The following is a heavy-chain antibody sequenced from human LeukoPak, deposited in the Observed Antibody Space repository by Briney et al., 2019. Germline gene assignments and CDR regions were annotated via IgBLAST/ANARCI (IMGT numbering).Heavy chain of an antibody. D-gene: IGHD3-22*01. CDR1: GGSISSYY. CDR2: IYTSGST. Sequence: SETLSLTCTVSGGSISSYYWSWIRQPAGKGLEWIGRIYTSGSTNYNPSLKSRVTMSVDTSKNQFSLKLSSVTAADTAVYYCARSGYYYDSSGYVCWGQGTLVTVSS. CDR3: ARSGYYYDSSGYVC. J-gene: IGHJ4*02. V-gene: IGHV4-4*07.